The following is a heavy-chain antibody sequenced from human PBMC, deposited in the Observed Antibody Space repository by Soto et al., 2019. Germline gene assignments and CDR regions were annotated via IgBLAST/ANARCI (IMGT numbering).Heavy chain of an antibody. CDR2: IRSKTNNYAT. CDR1: GFTFSDSA. D-gene: IGHD1-7*01. V-gene: IGHV3-73*01. CDR3: TRNWDYSLDS. J-gene: IGHJ4*02. Sequence: EVQLVESGGGLVQPGGSLKLSCAASGFTFSDSAMHWVRQASGKGLEWVGRIRSKTNNYATAYAASVKGRFTISRDDSKNTAYLQMNSLKTEDTAVYYCTRNWDYSLDSWGQGTLVTVSS.